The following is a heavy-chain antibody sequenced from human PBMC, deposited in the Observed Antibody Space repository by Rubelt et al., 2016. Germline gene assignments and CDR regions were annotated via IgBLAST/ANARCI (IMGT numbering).Heavy chain of an antibody. J-gene: IGHJ4*02. CDR1: GYSFTSYW. V-gene: IGHV5-51*01. D-gene: IGHD2-21*02. Sequence: EVQLVQSGPEVKRPGESLRISCKGSGYSFTSYWIGWVRHMPGKGLEWMGIIYPADSDTRYSPSFRGQVTISADRSITTAYLHWSSMRAAETAMYYCARQPASGDGRRYFDYWGQGSLVTVSS. CDR3: ARQPASGDGRRYFDY. CDR2: IYPADSDT.